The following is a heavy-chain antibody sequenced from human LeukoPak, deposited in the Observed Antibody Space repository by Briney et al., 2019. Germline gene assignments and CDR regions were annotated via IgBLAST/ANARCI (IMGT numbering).Heavy chain of an antibody. CDR2: ISSNSNTI. CDR1: GFTFSSYS. Sequence: GGSLRLSCAASGFTFSSYSMNWVRQTPGKGLECVSYISSNSNTIYYADSVKGRFTISRDSAKNSLYLQMNSLRAEDTAVYYCAREWGRGYGSGRPHAFDIWGQGTMVTVSS. V-gene: IGHV3-48*04. J-gene: IGHJ3*02. CDR3: AREWGRGYGSGRPHAFDI. D-gene: IGHD3-10*01.